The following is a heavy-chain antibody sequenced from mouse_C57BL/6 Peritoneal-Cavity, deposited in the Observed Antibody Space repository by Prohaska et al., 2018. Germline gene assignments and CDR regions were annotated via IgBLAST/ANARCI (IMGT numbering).Heavy chain of an antibody. CDR3: ARQRDYGNYWYFDV. D-gene: IGHD2-1*01. CDR1: GIDFSRYW. Sequence: EVKLLQSVGVLVQPGGSLKLSCAASGIDFSRYWMSWVRRAPGKGLEWIGEINTDSSTINYAPSLKDKFIISRDNAKNTLYLQMSKVRSEDTALYYCARQRDYGNYWYFDVWGTGTTVTVSS. V-gene: IGHV4-1*01. J-gene: IGHJ1*03. CDR2: INTDSSTI.